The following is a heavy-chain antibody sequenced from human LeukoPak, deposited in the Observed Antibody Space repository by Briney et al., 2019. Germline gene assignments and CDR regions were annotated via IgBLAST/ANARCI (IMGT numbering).Heavy chain of an antibody. Sequence: ASVKVSCKTSGYTFSTYAMHWVRQAPGQRLEWMGCINGDNGNTQYSQKFQGRVTFTRDTSASTAYMELSSLTSEDMAVFYCARGGPNSGGWTLDHWGQGTLVSVSS. D-gene: IGHD6-19*01. J-gene: IGHJ4*02. CDR1: GYTFSTYA. CDR3: ARGGPNSGGWTLDH. V-gene: IGHV1-3*03. CDR2: INGDNGNT.